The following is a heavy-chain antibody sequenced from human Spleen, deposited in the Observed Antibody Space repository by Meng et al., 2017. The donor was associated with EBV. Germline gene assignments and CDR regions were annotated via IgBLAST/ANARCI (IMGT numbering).Heavy chain of an antibody. J-gene: IGHJ5*01. V-gene: IGHV4-30-2*01. CDR3: ARGGHNYRNWFDS. CDR2: IYHTGTT. D-gene: IGHD4-11*01. CDR1: GGSISSGGYS. Sequence: QRQLQESGSGLVKPSPXLSLTCAVSGGSISSGGYSWNWVRQPPGKDLEWIGYIYHTGTTHYNPSLNSRVTISVDTSKNQFSLKLNSVTAADTAVYYCARGGHNYRNWFDSFCPAPLVSFSS.